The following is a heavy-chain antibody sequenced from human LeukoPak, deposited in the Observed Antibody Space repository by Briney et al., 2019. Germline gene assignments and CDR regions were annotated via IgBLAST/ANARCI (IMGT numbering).Heavy chain of an antibody. Sequence: SQTLSLTCAISGDNVSSNIAAWHWIRQSPSRGLEWLVRTYYRSKWYNDYAVSVKSRVAINPDTSKNQFSLQLNSVTPEDTAVYYCARQLGMVFGCWGQGTLVTVSS. V-gene: IGHV6-1*01. CDR2: TYYRSKWYN. J-gene: IGHJ4*02. CDR3: ARQLGMVFGC. D-gene: IGHD6-13*01. CDR1: GDNVSSNIAA.